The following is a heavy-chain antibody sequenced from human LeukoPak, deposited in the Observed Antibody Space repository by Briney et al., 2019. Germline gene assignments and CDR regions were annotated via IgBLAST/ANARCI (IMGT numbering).Heavy chain of an antibody. D-gene: IGHD2-2*01. Sequence: GGSLRLSCAASGFTFSSYAMHWVRQAPGKGLEWVAFIRYDGSNKYYADSVKGRFTISRDNSKNTLYLQMNSLRAEDTAVYYCAKDTYCSSTSCDDYWGQGTLVTVSS. CDR3: AKDTYCSSTSCDDY. CDR1: GFTFSSYA. J-gene: IGHJ4*02. CDR2: IRYDGSNK. V-gene: IGHV3-30*02.